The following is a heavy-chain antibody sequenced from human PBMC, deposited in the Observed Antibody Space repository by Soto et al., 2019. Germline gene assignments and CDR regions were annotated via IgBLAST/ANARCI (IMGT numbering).Heavy chain of an antibody. J-gene: IGHJ4*02. CDR3: VIISVKVYALGI. CDR2: IDFDVSTT. V-gene: IGHV3-74*01. Sequence: GWSLRLSFAASGFTFSSHLMNLVRKAPGKGLVWVTYIDFDVSTTSYADYVKGCLTISSDNAKNTLYVQMNSLRAEDTTIYYCVIISVKVYALGIWGKRTLVTVS. CDR1: GFTFSSHL. D-gene: IGHD2-8*01.